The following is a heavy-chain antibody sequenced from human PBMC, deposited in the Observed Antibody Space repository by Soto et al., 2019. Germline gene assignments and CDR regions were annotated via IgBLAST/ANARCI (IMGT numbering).Heavy chain of an antibody. Sequence: SVKVSCKASGYTFTNYGLSWVRQAPGQGLEWMGGIIPIFGTANYAQKFQGRVTITADESTSTAYMELSSLRSEDTAVYYCAREGYEVGATAEAYYFDYWGQGTLVTVSS. V-gene: IGHV1-69*13. J-gene: IGHJ4*02. D-gene: IGHD1-26*01. CDR3: AREGYEVGATAEAYYFDY. CDR1: GYTFTNYG. CDR2: IIPIFGTA.